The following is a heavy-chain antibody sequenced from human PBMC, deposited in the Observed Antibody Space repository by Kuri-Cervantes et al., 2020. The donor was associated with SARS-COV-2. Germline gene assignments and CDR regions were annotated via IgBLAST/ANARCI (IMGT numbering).Heavy chain of an antibody. J-gene: IGHJ1*01. V-gene: IGHV1-18*01. CDR1: GYAFNNYG. CDR3: ASPVAGTLYFQH. Sequence: ASVKVSCKASGYAFNNYGINWVRQAPGQGLEWMGWISPYNGDTKYEENFQGRVTMTRDTSTSTVYMELSSLRSEDTAVYYCASPVAGTLYFQHWGQGTLVTVSS. CDR2: ISPYNGDT. D-gene: IGHD6-19*01.